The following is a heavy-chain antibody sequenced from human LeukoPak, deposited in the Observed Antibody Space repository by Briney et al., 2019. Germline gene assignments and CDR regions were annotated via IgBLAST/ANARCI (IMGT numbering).Heavy chain of an antibody. CDR3: ARRRGGYGEGELDY. CDR2: IRSDGTT. CDR1: GFTFSSDW. V-gene: IGHV3-66*04. J-gene: IGHJ4*02. D-gene: IGHD4-17*01. Sequence: PGGSLRLSCAASGFTFSSDWMHWVRQAPGKGLVWVSTIRSDGTTDYADSVKGRFTISRDDSKNTLYLQMNSLRVEDTAVYSCARRRGGYGEGELDYWGQGTLVTVSS.